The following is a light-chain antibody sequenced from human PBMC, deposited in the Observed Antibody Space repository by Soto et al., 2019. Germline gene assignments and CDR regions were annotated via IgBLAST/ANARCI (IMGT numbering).Light chain of an antibody. V-gene: IGLV1-40*01. CDR3: QSYDSSLSHVV. J-gene: IGLJ2*01. CDR2: GNS. CDR1: SSNIGAGYD. Sequence: QAVVTQPPSVSGAPGQRVTISCTGSSSNIGAGYDVHWYQQLPGTAPKLLIYGNSNRPSGVPDRCSGSKSGTSASLAITGLQAEDEAEYYCQSYDSSLSHVVFGGGTKLTVL.